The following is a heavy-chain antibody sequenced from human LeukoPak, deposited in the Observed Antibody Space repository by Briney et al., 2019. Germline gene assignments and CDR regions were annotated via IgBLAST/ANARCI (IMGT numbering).Heavy chain of an antibody. CDR1: GFTFDDYA. J-gene: IGHJ4*02. CDR3: AKTATSSGWYGGSDDY. D-gene: IGHD6-19*01. V-gene: IGHV3-9*01. Sequence: GRSLRLSCAASGFTFDDYAMHWVRQAPGKGLEWVSGISWNSGSIGYADSVKGRFTISRDNAKNTLYLQMNSLRAEDTAVYYCAKTATSSGWYGGSDDYWGQGTLVTVSS. CDR2: ISWNSGSI.